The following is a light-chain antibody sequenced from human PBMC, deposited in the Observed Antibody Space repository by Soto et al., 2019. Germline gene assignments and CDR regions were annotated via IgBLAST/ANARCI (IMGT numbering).Light chain of an antibody. V-gene: IGKV1-39*01. Sequence: DIQMTHSPSSLSASVEDRVIITCRASQSISNHLNWYQQKPGKAPKLLIFAASSLQSGVPSRFSGSRSGTEFTLTISSLQPDDFATYYCQQYNGYSTWTFGQGTKVDIK. J-gene: IGKJ1*01. CDR1: QSISNH. CDR3: QQYNGYSTWT. CDR2: AAS.